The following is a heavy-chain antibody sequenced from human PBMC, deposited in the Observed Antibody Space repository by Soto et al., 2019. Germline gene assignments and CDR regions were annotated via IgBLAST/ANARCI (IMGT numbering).Heavy chain of an antibody. V-gene: IGHV3-11*05. Sequence: QVQLVESGGGLVKPGGSLRLSCAASGFTFSDDYMSWIRQAPGKGLEWVSYINSSSSYTNYADSVKGRFTISRDNAXHSLYLQMNSLRAEDTAVYYCARIIAAAGGRRYFDLWGRGTLVTVSS. CDR2: INSSSSYT. J-gene: IGHJ2*01. CDR1: GFTFSDDY. D-gene: IGHD6-13*01. CDR3: ARIIAAAGGRRYFDL.